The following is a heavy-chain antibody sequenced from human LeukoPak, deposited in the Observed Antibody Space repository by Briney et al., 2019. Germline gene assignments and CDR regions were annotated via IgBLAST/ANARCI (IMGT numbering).Heavy chain of an antibody. CDR3: ARPLSGDYYDSSGYYAWVS. CDR2: IIPMFDIA. J-gene: IGHJ4*02. V-gene: IGHV1-69*13. D-gene: IGHD3-22*01. CDR1: GNNFINHY. Sequence: ASVKVSCKASGNNFINHYIHWVRQVPGQGLEWMGGIIPMFDIAKYEQKFQGRVAITADESTSTVYMELGSLRSEDTAVYYCARPLSGDYYDSSGYYAWVSWGQGTLVTVSS.